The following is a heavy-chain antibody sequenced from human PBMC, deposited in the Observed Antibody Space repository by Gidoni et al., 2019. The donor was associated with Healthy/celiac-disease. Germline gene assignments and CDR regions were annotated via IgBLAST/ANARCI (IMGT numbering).Heavy chain of an antibody. J-gene: IGHJ3*02. D-gene: IGHD2-21*01. V-gene: IGHV3-30*03. CDR3: ATTPYCGGDCYDDAFDI. Sequence: QVQLVESGGGVVTPGRSLRLSCAASGFTFSSYGMHWVRQAPGKGLEWVAVISYDGSNKYYADSVKGRFTISRDNSKNTLYLQMNSLRAEDTAVYYCATTPYCGGDCYDDAFDIWGQGTMVTVSS. CDR2: ISYDGSNK. CDR1: GFTFSSYG.